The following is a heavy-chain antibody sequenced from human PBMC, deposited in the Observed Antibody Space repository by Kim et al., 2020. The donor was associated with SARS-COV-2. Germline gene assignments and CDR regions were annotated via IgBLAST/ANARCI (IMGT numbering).Heavy chain of an antibody. CDR3: ATVVGGDYALDFDH. CDR1: GFTFSSYG. CDR2: ISYDGSNK. Sequence: GGSLRLSCAASGFTFSSYGMHWVRQAPGKGLEWVAVISYDGSNKYYADSVKGRFTISRDNSKNTLYLQMNSLRAEDTAVYYCATVVGGDYALDFDHWGQG. J-gene: IGHJ4*02. V-gene: IGHV3-30*03. D-gene: IGHD4-17*01.